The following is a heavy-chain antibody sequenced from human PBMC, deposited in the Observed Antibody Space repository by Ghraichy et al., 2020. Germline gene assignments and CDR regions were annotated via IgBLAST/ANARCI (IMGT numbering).Heavy chain of an antibody. CDR1: WDSVSTNGVA. J-gene: IGHJ3*02. CDR3: ARGRFSAFDI. V-gene: IGHV6-1*01. Sequence: SDISWDSVSTNGVAWNWIRQSPSRGLEWLGRTYYRSKWSNDYAVSVKSRIIINPDTSKNQFSLQLNSVTPEDTAVYYCARGRFSAFDIWGQGTTVTVSS. CDR2: TYYRSKWSN.